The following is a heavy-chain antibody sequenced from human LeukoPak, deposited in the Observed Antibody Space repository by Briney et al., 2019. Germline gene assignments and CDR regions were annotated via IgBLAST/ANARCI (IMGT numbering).Heavy chain of an antibody. Sequence: SETLSLTCTVSGDSISNGYYWGWIRQPPGKGLEWIGSIYHSGRTYYNPSLKSRVTISVDTSKNQFSLKLSSVTAADTAVYYCARHKYSSGWPPEGAFDIWGQGTMVTVSS. V-gene: IGHV4-38-2*02. D-gene: IGHD6-19*01. CDR3: ARHKYSSGWPPEGAFDI. CDR2: IYHSGRT. J-gene: IGHJ3*02. CDR1: GDSISNGYY.